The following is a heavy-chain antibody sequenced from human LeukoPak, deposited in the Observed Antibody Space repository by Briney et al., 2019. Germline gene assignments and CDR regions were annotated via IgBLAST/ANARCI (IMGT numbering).Heavy chain of an antibody. CDR3: GSSYQGRDFDY. V-gene: IGHV4-39*01. Sequence: PSETLSLTCNVSGGSISSSIYYWGWIRQPPGKGLEWIGSIYYSGSTYYNPSLKSRVTMSVDTSKKQFSLKLSSVTAADTAVYYCGSSYQGRDFDYWGQGTPVTVSS. J-gene: IGHJ4*02. CDR1: GGSISSSIYY. CDR2: IYYSGST.